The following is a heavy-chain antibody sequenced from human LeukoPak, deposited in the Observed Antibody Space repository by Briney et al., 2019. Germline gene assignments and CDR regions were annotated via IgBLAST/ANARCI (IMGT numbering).Heavy chain of an antibody. CDR3: ARTYYYDSSGLAY. Sequence: SETLSLTCTVSGGSISSGDYYWSWIRQPPGKGLEWIGYIYYSGSTYYNPSLKSRVTISVDTSKNQFSLKLSSVTAADTAVYYCARTYYYDSSGLAYWGQGTQVTVSS. V-gene: IGHV4-30-4*01. J-gene: IGHJ4*02. CDR1: GGSISSGDYY. D-gene: IGHD3-22*01. CDR2: IYYSGST.